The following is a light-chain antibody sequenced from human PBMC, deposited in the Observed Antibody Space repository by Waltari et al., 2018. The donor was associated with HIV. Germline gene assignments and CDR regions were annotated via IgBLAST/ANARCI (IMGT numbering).Light chain of an antibody. CDR1: DSDIGSYKS. CDR2: EAN. V-gene: IGLV2-8*01. CDR3: SSYTGRDIRVV. J-gene: IGLJ2*01. Sequence: QSALTQPPSASGSPGQSVTISCTGSDSDIGSYKSVSWYQQHPGKAPKLMIYEANKRPSGVPDRFSGAKSGSVASLTVSGLQADDEADYYCSSYTGRDIRVVFGGGTKLTVL.